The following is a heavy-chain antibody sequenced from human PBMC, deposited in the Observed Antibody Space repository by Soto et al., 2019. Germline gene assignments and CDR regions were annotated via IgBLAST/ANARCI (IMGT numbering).Heavy chain of an antibody. CDR1: VLTFSSYS. J-gene: IGHJ4*02. V-gene: IGHV3-21*01. D-gene: IGHD6-13*01. CDR2: ISSSSSYI. CDR3: ARDSIEAALGY. Sequence: GGSLRLSCASSVLTFSSYSMNCVRQSPGKGLEWVSSISSSSSYIYYADSVKGRFTISRDNAKNSLYLQMNSLRAEDTAVYYCARDSIEAALGYWGQGTLVSVSS.